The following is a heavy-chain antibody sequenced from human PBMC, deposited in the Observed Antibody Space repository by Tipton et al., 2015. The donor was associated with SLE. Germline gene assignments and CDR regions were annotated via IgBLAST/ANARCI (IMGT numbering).Heavy chain of an antibody. J-gene: IGHJ5*02. CDR2: IYISGST. V-gene: IGHV4-61*02. D-gene: IGHD6-19*01. Sequence: TLSLTCTVSGDSISSGSYYWSWIRQPAGKGLEWIGRIYISGSTNSNPSLKSRVTISLDTSKNQFSLKLSSVTAADTAVYYCARGRDFKEAVAGRGWFDPWGQGTLVTVSS. CDR1: GDSISSGSYY. CDR3: ARGRDFKEAVAGRGWFDP.